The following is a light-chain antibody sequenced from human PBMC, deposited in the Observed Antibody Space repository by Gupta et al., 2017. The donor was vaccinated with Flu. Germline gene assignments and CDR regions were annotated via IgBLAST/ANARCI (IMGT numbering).Light chain of an antibody. Sequence: QSALTQPRSVSGSPGQSVTISCNGSSSDVGAYTYVSWYQQHTGKAPRLILYDVNKRPSGVPDRFSASKSGITASLTISGLQAEDEADYHCSSYAGSNTWVFGGGTKLTVL. CDR2: DVN. CDR1: SSDVGAYTY. V-gene: IGLV2-11*01. J-gene: IGLJ3*02. CDR3: SSYAGSNTWV.